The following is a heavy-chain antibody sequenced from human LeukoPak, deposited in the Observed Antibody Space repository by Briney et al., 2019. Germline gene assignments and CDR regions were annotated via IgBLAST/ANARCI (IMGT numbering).Heavy chain of an antibody. J-gene: IGHJ4*02. V-gene: IGHV4-34*01. CDR2: INHSGST. D-gene: IGHD3-10*01. Sequence: SETLSLTCAVYGGSFSGCYWSWIRHPPGKGLEWIGEINHSGSTNYNPSLKSRVTISVDTSKNQFSLKLSSVTAADTAVYYCARAFFSMVRGIDYWGQGTLVTVSS. CDR1: GGSFSGCY. CDR3: ARAFFSMVRGIDY.